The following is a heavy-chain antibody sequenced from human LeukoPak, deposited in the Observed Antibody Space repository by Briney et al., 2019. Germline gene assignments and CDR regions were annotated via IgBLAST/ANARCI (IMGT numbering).Heavy chain of an antibody. CDR2: IYYSGST. V-gene: IGHV4-61*01. Sequence: SETLSLTCTVSGGSISSGSYCWSWIRQPPGKGLEWIGYIYYSGSTNYNPSLKSRVTISVDTSKNQFSLNLSSVTAADTAVYYCARVVGGASGRYYYYYMDVWGKGTTVTVSS. CDR3: ARVVGGASGRYYYYYMDV. J-gene: IGHJ6*03. D-gene: IGHD3-16*01. CDR1: GGSISSGSYC.